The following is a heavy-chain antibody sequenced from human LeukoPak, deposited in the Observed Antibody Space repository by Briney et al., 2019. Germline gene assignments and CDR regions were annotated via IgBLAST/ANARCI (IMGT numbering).Heavy chain of an antibody. J-gene: IGHJ3*02. CDR1: GLASSSYA. CDR3: AKSSVLLRFLEWLYLDLGAFDI. Sequence: GGSLRFSCAASGLASSSYAMSWVRQAPGKGLEWVSAIGGSGGSTYYAASVKGRFTNSRDNSKNTLYLQMNSLRAEDTAVYYCAKSSVLLRFLEWLYLDLGAFDIWGQGTMVTVSS. CDR2: IGGSGGST. V-gene: IGHV3-23*01. D-gene: IGHD3-3*01.